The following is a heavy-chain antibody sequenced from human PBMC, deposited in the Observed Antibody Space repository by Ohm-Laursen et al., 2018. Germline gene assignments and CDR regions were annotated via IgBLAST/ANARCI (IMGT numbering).Heavy chain of an antibody. Sequence: SDTLSLTCTVSGGSISSYYWSWIRQPPGKGLEWIGYIYYSGSTNYNPSLKSRVTISVDTSKNQFSLKLSSVTAADTAVYYRAASGSYYRLDYWGQGTLVTVSS. V-gene: IGHV4-59*08. D-gene: IGHD1-26*01. CDR2: IYYSGST. J-gene: IGHJ4*02. CDR1: GGSISSYY. CDR3: AASGSYYRLDY.